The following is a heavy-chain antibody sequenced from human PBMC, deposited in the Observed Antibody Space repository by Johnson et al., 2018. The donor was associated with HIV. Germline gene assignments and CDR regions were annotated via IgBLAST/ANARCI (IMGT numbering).Heavy chain of an antibody. CDR2: IYSGGSI. V-gene: IGHV3-53*01. CDR3: AREIRGYSYGSWYAFDI. J-gene: IGHJ3*02. Sequence: VQLVESGGGLIQPGGSLRLSCAASGFTGSNNYMSWVRQAPGRGLEWVSGIYSGGSIYYADSVKGRFILSRDKSKNMLHLQMNSLRVEDTAVYYCAREIRGYSYGSWYAFDIWGRGTMVTVSS. CDR1: GFTGSNNY. D-gene: IGHD5-18*01.